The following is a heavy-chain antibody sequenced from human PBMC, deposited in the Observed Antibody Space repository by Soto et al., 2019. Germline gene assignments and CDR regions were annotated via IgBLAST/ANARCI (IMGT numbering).Heavy chain of an antibody. V-gene: IGHV1-8*01. D-gene: IGHD5-18*01. CDR3: ARRARIGRQLWLPFDS. J-gene: IGHJ4*02. CDR1: GYTFRDYD. CDR2: MNPNSGNT. Sequence: QVQLVQSGAEVKKPGASVMVSCKASGYTFRDYDINWVRQASGQGLEWMGWMNPNSGNTAYAQKFRGRVTMTGDTSVNTAYMELTYLTSEDTAVYYCARRARIGRQLWLPFDSWAQGTLVTVSS.